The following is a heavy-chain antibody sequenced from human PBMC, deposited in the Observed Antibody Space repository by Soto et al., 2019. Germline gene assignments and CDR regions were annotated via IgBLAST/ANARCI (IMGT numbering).Heavy chain of an antibody. CDR1: GGSIRSGGSY. CDR2: IIYRDTF. Sequence: QVQLQESGPGLVKSSQTLSLTCTVSGGSIRSGGSYWSWIRQWPGNGLEWTGYIIYRDTFYYTSSLKGRVVILADTSKNQFTLNLGSVTDADTAVYYCARAPETPPIFGVVRPYFFDFWGQGTLVTVSS. CDR3: ARAPETPPIFGVVRPYFFDF. V-gene: IGHV4-31*03. J-gene: IGHJ4*02. D-gene: IGHD3-3*01.